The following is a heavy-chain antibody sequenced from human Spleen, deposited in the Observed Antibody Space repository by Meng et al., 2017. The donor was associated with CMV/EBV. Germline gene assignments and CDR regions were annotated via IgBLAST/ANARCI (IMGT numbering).Heavy chain of an antibody. CDR3: ASLARFCSGTSCLIFDY. J-gene: IGHJ4*02. V-gene: IGHV4-61*01. D-gene: IGHD2-2*01. CDR1: SVSSTSYF. Sequence: SVSSTSYFWSWSRQPPGGGLEWIGYIYYRGTTNYNPSLKSRVTVLVDTSKNQFSLRLSSVTAADTAAYYCASLARFCSGTSCLIFDYWSQGTLVTVSS. CDR2: IYYRGTT.